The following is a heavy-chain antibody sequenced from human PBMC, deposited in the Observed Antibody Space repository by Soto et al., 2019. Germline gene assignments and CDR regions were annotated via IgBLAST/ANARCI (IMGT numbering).Heavy chain of an antibody. V-gene: IGHV4-59*01. J-gene: IGHJ5*02. Sequence: SETLSLTCNVTGGSTSGSYWSWVRQSPGKGLEWIGYIHYSGTTTYSPSLRSRVTISLDPSESQFSLKLTSVTAADTAIYYCARESIGGWLLSWGRGSLVTVSS. CDR2: IHYSGTT. D-gene: IGHD5-12*01. CDR3: ARESIGGWLLS. CDR1: GGSTSGSY.